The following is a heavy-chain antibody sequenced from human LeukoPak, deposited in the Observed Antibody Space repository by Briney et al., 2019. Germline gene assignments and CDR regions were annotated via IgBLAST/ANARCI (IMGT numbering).Heavy chain of an antibody. CDR2: SYYSGST. CDR1: GYSVSSGYY. D-gene: IGHD3-10*01. J-gene: IGHJ6*03. CDR3: ARRTGPELLWFGEFILYYYMDV. V-gene: IGHV4-38-2*02. Sequence: SETLSLTCTVSGYSVSSGYYWGWIRQPPGKGLEWIGSSYYSGSTYNNPSLKSRVTISVDTSKNQFSLKLSSVTAADTAVYYCARRTGPELLWFGEFILYYYMDVWGKGTTVTISS.